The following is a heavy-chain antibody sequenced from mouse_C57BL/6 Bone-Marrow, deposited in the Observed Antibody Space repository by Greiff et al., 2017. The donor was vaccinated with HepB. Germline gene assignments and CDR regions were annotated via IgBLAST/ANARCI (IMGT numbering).Heavy chain of an antibody. D-gene: IGHD4-1*01. CDR1: GYTFTSYG. V-gene: IGHV1-81*01. Sequence: QVQLKQSGAELARPGASVKLSCKASGYTFTSYGISWVKQRTGQGLEWIGEIYPRSGNTYYNEKFKGKATLTADKSSSTAYMELRSLTSEDSAVYFCARLGAWFAYWGQGTVVTVSA. J-gene: IGHJ3*01. CDR3: ARLGAWFAY. CDR2: IYPRSGNT.